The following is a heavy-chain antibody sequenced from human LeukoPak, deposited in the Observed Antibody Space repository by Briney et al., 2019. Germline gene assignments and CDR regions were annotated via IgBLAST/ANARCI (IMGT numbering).Heavy chain of an antibody. CDR1: GYTFTIYG. D-gene: IGHD1-14*01. CDR3: ARDPEELDY. J-gene: IGHJ4*02. CDR2: ISVYNGNT. V-gene: IGHV1-18*01. Sequence: ASVTVSCTASGYTFTIYGISWVRQAPGQGLEWMGWISVYNGNTNYAQKLQGRVTMTTDTSTSTAYMELRSLRSDDTAVYYCARDPEELDYWGQGTLVTVSS.